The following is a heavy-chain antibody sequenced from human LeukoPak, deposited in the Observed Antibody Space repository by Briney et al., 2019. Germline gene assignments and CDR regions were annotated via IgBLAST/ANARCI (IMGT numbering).Heavy chain of an antibody. Sequence: SQTLSLTCTVSGGSISSGGYYWSWLRQHPGKGLEWIGYIYYSGSTYYNPSLKSRVTISVDTSKNQFSLKLSSVTAADTAVYYCARVMVVVPAAIRAFDIWGQGTMVTVSS. CDR1: GGSISSGGYY. V-gene: IGHV4-31*03. D-gene: IGHD2-2*01. J-gene: IGHJ3*02. CDR2: IYYSGST. CDR3: ARVMVVVPAAIRAFDI.